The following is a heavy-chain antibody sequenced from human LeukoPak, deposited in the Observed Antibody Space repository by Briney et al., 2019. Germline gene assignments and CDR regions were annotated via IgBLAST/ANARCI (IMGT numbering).Heavy chain of an antibody. V-gene: IGHV4-61*02. J-gene: IGHJ4*02. CDR1: GGSISSGSYY. Sequence: SETLSLTCTVSGGSISSGSYYWSWIRQPAGKGLEWIGRIYTSGSTNYNPSLKSRVTISVDTSKNQFSLKLSSVTAADTAVYYCARAPNDYWGQGTLVTVSS. CDR2: IYTSGST. CDR3: ARAPNDY.